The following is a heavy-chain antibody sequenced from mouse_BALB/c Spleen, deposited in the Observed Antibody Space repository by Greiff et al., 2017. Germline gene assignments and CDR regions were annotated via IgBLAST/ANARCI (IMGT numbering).Heavy chain of an antibody. V-gene: IGHV5-9-4*01. J-gene: IGHJ4*01. Sequence: EVQLVESGGGLVKPGGSLKLSCAASGFTFSSYAMSWVRQSPEKRLEWVAEISSGGSYTYYPDTVTGRFTISRDNAKNTLYLEMSSLRSEDTAMYYCAREVYGTYAMDYWGQGTSVTVSS. CDR2: ISSGGSYT. D-gene: IGHD4-1*01. CDR1: GFTFSSYA. CDR3: AREVYGTYAMDY.